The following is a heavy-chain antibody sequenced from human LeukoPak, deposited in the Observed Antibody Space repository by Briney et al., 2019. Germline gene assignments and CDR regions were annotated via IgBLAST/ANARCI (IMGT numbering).Heavy chain of an antibody. D-gene: IGHD6-13*01. CDR2: ISRSSTTI. Sequence: GGSLRLSCAASGSTFSSYSMNWVRQAPGKGLEWISDISRSSTTIYYADSVKGRFTISRDNAKNSLYLQMNSLRVEDTAVYYCARAGYSSSWYHYWGQGTLVTVSS. V-gene: IGHV3-48*01. J-gene: IGHJ4*02. CDR3: ARAGYSSSWYHY. CDR1: GSTFSSYS.